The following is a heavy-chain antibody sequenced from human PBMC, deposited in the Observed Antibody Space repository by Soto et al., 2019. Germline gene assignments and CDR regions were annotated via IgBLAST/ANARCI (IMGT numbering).Heavy chain of an antibody. CDR1: GYTFTSYD. D-gene: IGHD1-26*01. CDR3: ARQWEQSGYYYGMDV. J-gene: IGHJ6*02. CDR2: MSPNSGNT. V-gene: IGHV1-8*01. Sequence: QVQLVQSGAEVKKPGASVKVSCKASGYTFTSYDINWVRQATGQGLEWMGWMSPNSGNTGYAQKFKGRVTMTRDTSISTAYMELSSLRSEDTAVYYCARQWEQSGYYYGMDVWGQGTTFTVSS.